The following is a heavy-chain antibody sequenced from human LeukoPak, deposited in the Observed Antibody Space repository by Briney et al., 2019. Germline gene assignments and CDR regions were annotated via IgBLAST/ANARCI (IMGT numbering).Heavy chain of an antibody. D-gene: IGHD3-22*01. CDR1: GFTFSTYG. Sequence: GGSLRLSCAASGFTFSTYGMHWVRQAPGKGLEWVAFIRYDGSNKYYADSVKGRFTISRDNAKNSLYLQMNSLRAEDTAVYYCARAGSSGYYYGMDVWGQGTTVTVSS. J-gene: IGHJ6*02. CDR2: IRYDGSNK. CDR3: ARAGSSGYYYGMDV. V-gene: IGHV3-30*02.